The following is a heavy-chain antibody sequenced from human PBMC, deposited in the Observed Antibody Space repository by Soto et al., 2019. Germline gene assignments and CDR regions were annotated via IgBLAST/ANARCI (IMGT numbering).Heavy chain of an antibody. D-gene: IGHD2-15*01. Sequence: QVQLQESGPGLVKPSETLSLTCTVSGGSISSYYWSWIRQPPGKGLEWIGYIYYSGSTNYNPSLKSRVTISVDTSKNQFSLKLSSVTAADTAVYYCASLRNGRSGAPLDAFDIWGQGTMVTVSS. J-gene: IGHJ3*02. CDR1: GGSISSYY. CDR2: IYYSGST. CDR3: ASLRNGRSGAPLDAFDI. V-gene: IGHV4-59*08.